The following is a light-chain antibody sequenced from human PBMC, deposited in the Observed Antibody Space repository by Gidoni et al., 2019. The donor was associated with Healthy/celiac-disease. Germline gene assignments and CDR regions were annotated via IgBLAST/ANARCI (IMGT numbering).Light chain of an antibody. CDR2: AAS. CDR3: QQLSSSPLT. V-gene: IGKV1-9*01. CDR1: QGISSY. Sequence: DIQLTQSPSFLSASVGDRVTSTCRASQGISSYLAWYQQKPGKAPKLLIYAASTVQGGVPSRFSGSGSGTEFTLTISSLQPEDFATYSCQQLSSSPLTFXPXTKVDIK. J-gene: IGKJ3*01.